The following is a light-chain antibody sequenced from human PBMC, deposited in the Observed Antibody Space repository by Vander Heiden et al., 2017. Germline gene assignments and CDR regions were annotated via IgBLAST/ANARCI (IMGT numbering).Light chain of an antibody. V-gene: IGLV2-8*01. CDR3: TSYAARSNYV. J-gene: IGLJ1*01. CDR2: DVD. CDR1: TPDVATYNL. Sequence: QSALTQPPSASGSPGQSATIPSTGTTPDVATYNLVSWYQHPPGQAPKLIIYDVDKRPSGVPDRFSGSKSGNTASLTVSGLQTEDEADYYCTSYAARSNYVFGSGTKITVL.